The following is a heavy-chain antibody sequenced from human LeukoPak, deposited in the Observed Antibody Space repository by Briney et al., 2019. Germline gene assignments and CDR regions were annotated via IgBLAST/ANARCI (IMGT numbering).Heavy chain of an antibody. V-gene: IGHV3-74*01. CDR1: GFTFSSSC. D-gene: IGHD1-7*01. Sequence: GGPLRLSSASSGFTFSSSCIHWVRQGPGKGLVCVASMTADGRTINSADSVKGRFTISRDNAKNTLYLQMNSLRTEDVAVYYCARAGNYYFDLWGRGTQVTVSS. J-gene: IGHJ2*01. CDR2: MTADGRTI. CDR3: ARAGNYYFDL.